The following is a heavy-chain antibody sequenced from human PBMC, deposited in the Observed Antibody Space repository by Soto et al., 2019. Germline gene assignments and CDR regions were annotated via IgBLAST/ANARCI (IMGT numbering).Heavy chain of an antibody. CDR3: ARDYDYYDSSGSIWGMDV. CDR1: VCSISSGYYY. CDR2: IYYSGST. Sequence: LSLTWTVSVCSISSGYYYWSWIRQPPGKGLEWIGYIYYSGSTYYNPSLKSRVTISVDTSKNQFSLKLSSVTAADTAVYYCARDYDYYDSSGSIWGMDVWGQGTTVTVSS. J-gene: IGHJ6*02. D-gene: IGHD3-22*01. V-gene: IGHV4-30-4*01.